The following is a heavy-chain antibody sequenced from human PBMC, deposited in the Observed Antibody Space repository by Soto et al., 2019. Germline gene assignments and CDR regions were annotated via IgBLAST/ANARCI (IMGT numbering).Heavy chain of an antibody. J-gene: IGHJ4*02. CDR3: ARQRSYNSGFFDY. Sequence: GGSLRLSCAASGFTFISYAMIWVRQAPGKGLEWVSTVSGSGGSTYYAASVKGRFTTSREYSKNTLYLQMNSLRAEDTAVYFCARQRSYNSGFFDYWSQGTLVTVSS. D-gene: IGHD6-19*01. CDR2: VSGSGGST. CDR1: GFTFISYA. V-gene: IGHV3-23*01.